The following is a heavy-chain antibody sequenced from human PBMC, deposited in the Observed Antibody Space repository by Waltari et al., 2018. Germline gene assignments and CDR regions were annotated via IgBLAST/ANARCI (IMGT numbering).Heavy chain of an antibody. Sequence: EVDLVESGGGLVQPGESLTLSCAASGSTFISYWMLWVRQAPGGGLGWVAKVNQDGNERNYVDSVKGRFTISRDNAKNSLYLQMNSLRAEDTALYYCVRGQNADYWGQGALVTVSS. CDR3: VRGQNADY. CDR2: VNQDGNER. V-gene: IGHV3-7*01. CDR1: GSTFISYW. J-gene: IGHJ4*02.